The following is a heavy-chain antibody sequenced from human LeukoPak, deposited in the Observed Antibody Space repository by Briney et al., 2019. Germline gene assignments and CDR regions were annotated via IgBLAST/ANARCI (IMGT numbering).Heavy chain of an antibody. CDR3: ARGGEGRFGFDY. Sequence: TGGSLRLSCAASGFTVSSNYMSWVRQAPGKGLEWVSITYSGDSTYYADSVRGRFTISRDNSKNTLYLQMNSLRAEDTAVYYCARGGEGRFGFDYWGQGTLVTVSS. V-gene: IGHV3-53*01. CDR2: TYSGDST. J-gene: IGHJ4*02. CDR1: GFTVSSNY. D-gene: IGHD3-16*01.